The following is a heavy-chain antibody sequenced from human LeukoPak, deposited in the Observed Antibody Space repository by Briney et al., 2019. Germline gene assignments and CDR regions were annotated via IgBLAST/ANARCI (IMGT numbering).Heavy chain of an antibody. CDR2: ISSSGSTI. V-gene: IGHV3-48*03. CDR1: GFTFSSYE. D-gene: IGHD3-10*02. Sequence: GGSLRLSCAASGFTFSSYEMNWVRQAPGKGLEWVSYISSSGSTIYYADSVKGRFTISRDNAKNSLYLQMNSLRAEDTAVYYCAELGITMIGGIWGKGTTVTISS. J-gene: IGHJ6*04. CDR3: AELGITMIGGI.